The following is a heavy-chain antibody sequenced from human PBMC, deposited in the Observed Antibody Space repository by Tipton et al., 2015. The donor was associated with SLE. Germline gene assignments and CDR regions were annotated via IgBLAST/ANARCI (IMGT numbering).Heavy chain of an antibody. CDR2: IYHSGST. D-gene: IGHD2-21*01. J-gene: IGHJ2*01. CDR1: GGSFGGYY. CDR3: ARDGGDYWYFDL. Sequence: TLSLTCAVYGGSFGGYYWSWIRQPPGKGLEWIGGIYHSGSTYYNPSVKSRVTISVDTSKNQFSLKLSSVTAADTAVYYCARDGGDYWYFDLWGRGTLVTVSS. V-gene: IGHV4-34*01.